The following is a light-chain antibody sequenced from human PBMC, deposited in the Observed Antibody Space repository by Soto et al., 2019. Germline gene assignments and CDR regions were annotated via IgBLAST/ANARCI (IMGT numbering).Light chain of an antibody. V-gene: IGKV1-5*01. Sequence: DIQLTQSPSTLSASVGDRVTITCRAGQSITNLLAWYQQKPGKAPKLLIFDASRLQSGVPSRFSGSGSGTQFTLTIISLLPDDFATYYCQQYKSYSPVTFGQWTKLEIK. J-gene: IGKJ2*01. CDR2: DAS. CDR3: QQYKSYSPVT. CDR1: QSITNL.